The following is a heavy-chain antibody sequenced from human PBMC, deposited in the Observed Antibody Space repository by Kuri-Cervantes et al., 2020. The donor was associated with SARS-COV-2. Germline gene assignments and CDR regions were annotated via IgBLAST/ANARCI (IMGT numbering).Heavy chain of an antibody. CDR2: IYSGGSST. CDR3: AAADWITGTRSYFDY. CDR1: GFTFSSYA. J-gene: IGHJ4*02. V-gene: IGHV3-23*03. Sequence: GESLKISCAASGFTFSSYAMSWVRQAPGKGLEWVSVIYSGGSSTYYADSVKGRFTISRGNSENTLYLQMNSLRAEDTAVYYCAAADWITGTRSYFDYWGQGTLVTVSS. D-gene: IGHD1-20*01.